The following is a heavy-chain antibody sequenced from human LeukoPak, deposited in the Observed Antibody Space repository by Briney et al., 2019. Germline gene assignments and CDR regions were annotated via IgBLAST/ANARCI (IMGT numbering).Heavy chain of an antibody. J-gene: IGHJ3*02. Sequence: SVKGRFTISRDNAKNSLYLQMNSLRAEDTAVYYCARRNYDSSGDDAFDIWGQGTMVTVSS. D-gene: IGHD3-22*01. V-gene: IGHV3-21*01. CDR3: ARRNYDSSGDDAFDI.